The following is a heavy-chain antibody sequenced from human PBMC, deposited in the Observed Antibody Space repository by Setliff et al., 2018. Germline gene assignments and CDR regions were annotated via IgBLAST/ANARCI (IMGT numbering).Heavy chain of an antibody. D-gene: IGHD3-16*01. CDR2: IYYSGNT. V-gene: IGHV4-30-4*08. CDR1: GDSISTGDYY. Sequence: SETLSLTCIVSGDSISTGDYYWSWIRQPPGKGLQWIGYIYYSGNTYYNPSLKGRVIISVDTSKNQSSLRLSSVTAADTAFYYCARGGVLDNWFDPWGQGTLVTSPQ. CDR3: ARGGVLDNWFDP. J-gene: IGHJ5*02.